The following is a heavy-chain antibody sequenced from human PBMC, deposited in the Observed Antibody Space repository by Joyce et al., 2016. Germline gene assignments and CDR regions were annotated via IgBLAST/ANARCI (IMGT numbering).Heavy chain of an antibody. CDR3: AKSIVRGVSPSL. Sequence: DVQLLESGGGLVQPGTSLRLSCEAYGFTFSTFALRWVRRTAGRGLGWVAAISGAGHTAFYASSVEGRFAISGDNSRNILYLQMNSLRAEDTAIYSCAKSIVRGVSPSLWGQGTLVTVSS. CDR2: ISGAGHTA. V-gene: IGHV3-23*01. D-gene: IGHD3-10*01. CDR1: GFTFSTFA. J-gene: IGHJ4*02.